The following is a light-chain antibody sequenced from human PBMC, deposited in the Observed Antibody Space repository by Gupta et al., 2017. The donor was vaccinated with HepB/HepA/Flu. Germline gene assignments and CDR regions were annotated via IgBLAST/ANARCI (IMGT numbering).Light chain of an antibody. J-gene: IGKJ3*01. V-gene: IGKV3-20*01. CDR3: QQDSTSSFT. Sequence: EIVLTQSPGTLSVSAGESATLSCRASQSLSDTYLAWYQQKPGQPPRLVIYATSNRATGIPDRFSGSGSGADFTLTISRLETEDFAVYYCQQDSTSSFTFGPGTKVDFK. CDR2: ATS. CDR1: QSLSDTY.